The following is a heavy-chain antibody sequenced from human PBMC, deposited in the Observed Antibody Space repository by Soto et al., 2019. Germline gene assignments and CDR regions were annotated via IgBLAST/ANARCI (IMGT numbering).Heavy chain of an antibody. J-gene: IGHJ4*02. CDR1: GGTFSTYA. Sequence: QVQLVQSGAEVKKPESSVKVACKAPGGTFSTYAISWVRQAPGEGLEWMGGIIPMLGTANYAQRFQDRVTITADESTNTVYMELSSLRSEDTAVYFCASGIQLWLRRINNGYSGWGQGTLVTVYS. CDR2: IIPMLGTA. D-gene: IGHD5-18*01. CDR3: ASGIQLWLRRINNGYSG. V-gene: IGHV1-69*12.